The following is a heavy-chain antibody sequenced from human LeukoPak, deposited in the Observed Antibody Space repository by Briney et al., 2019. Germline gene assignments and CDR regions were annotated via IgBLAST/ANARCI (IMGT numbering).Heavy chain of an antibody. D-gene: IGHD3-3*01. CDR3: ARLGSNYDFWSGYESGY. J-gene: IGHJ4*02. Sequence: ASVKVSCKASGYTFTSYDSNWVRQATGQGLEWMGWMNPNSGNTGYAQKFQGRVTMTRNTSISTAYMELSSLRSEDTAVYYCARLGSNYDFWSGYESGYWGQGTLVTVSS. V-gene: IGHV1-8*01. CDR1: GYTFTSYD. CDR2: MNPNSGNT.